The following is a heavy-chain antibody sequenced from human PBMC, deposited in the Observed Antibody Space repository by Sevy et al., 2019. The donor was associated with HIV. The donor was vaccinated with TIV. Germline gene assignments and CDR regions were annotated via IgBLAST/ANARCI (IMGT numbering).Heavy chain of an antibody. D-gene: IGHD3-22*01. CDR3: ARRDDSTGYYRTDAFDI. J-gene: IGHJ3*02. V-gene: IGHV4-59*12. CDR2: VYYSGRT. CDR1: GGSISSFY. Sequence: SETLSLTCTVSGGSISSFYWSWIRQPPGKGLEWIGYVYYSGRTYYNPSLKSRVTISRDTCKNQFSLRLSSVTAADTAVYYCARRDDSTGYYRTDAFDIWGQGTMVTVSS.